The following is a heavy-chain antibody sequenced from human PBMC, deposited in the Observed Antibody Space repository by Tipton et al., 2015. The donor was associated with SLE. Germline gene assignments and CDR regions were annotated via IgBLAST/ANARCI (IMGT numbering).Heavy chain of an antibody. CDR1: GDSIRSYY. CDR3: ARSRDKATDSFDL. V-gene: IGHV4-59*13. D-gene: IGHD5-24*01. J-gene: IGHJ3*01. CDR2: VNDSEGT. Sequence: TLSLTCTVSGDSIRSYYWSWIRQTPGKGLEWIGFVNDSEGTKVKSSLKSRVTISLDTSRSQFSLRLNSLTAADTAVYYCARSRDKATDSFDLWGLGTKVTVSS.